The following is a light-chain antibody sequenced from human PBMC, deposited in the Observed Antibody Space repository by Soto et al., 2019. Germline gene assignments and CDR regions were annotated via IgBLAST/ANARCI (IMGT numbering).Light chain of an antibody. CDR2: GAS. CDR3: QQYNNWPPVT. Sequence: EIVLTQSPATLSLSPGDRATLSCRASQSVSSYLAWYQQKPGQAPRLLIYGASTRATGIPARFSGSGSGTEFTLTISSLQSEDFAVYYCQQYNNWPPVTFGQGTKVDIK. V-gene: IGKV3-15*01. J-gene: IGKJ1*01. CDR1: QSVSSY.